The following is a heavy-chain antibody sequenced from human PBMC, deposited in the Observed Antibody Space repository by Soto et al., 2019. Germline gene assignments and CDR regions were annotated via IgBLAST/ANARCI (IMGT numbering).Heavy chain of an antibody. V-gene: IGHV3-30-3*01. D-gene: IGHD3-3*01. CDR2: ISYDGSNK. Sequence: TGGSLRLSCAASGFTFSSYAMHWVRQAPGKGLEWVAVISYDGSNKYYADSVKGRFTISRDNSKNTLYLQMNSLRAEDTAVYYCARDSGPYYDFWSGYYRMPTNWFDPWGQGTLVTVSS. CDR1: GFTFSSYA. J-gene: IGHJ5*02. CDR3: ARDSGPYYDFWSGYYRMPTNWFDP.